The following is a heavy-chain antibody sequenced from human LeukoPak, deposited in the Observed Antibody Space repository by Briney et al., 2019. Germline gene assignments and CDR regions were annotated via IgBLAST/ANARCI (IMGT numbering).Heavy chain of an antibody. J-gene: IGHJ3*02. Sequence: ASVKVSCKASGYTFTSYGISWVRLAPGHGLEWMGWISAYNGNRKYEKKLQGRVTMTTDTATSTAYMELSSLRADDTAVYYCASSSVAGLNAFDIWGQGTMVTVSS. CDR1: GYTFTSYG. CDR2: ISAYNGNR. CDR3: ASSSVAGLNAFDI. V-gene: IGHV1-18*01. D-gene: IGHD6-19*01.